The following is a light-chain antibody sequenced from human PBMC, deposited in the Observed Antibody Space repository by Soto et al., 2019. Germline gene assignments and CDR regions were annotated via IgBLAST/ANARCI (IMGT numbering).Light chain of an antibody. Sequence: EIVLTQSPDTLSLSPGERATLSCRASQSIRSERLAWYQQKPGQAPRLVIFDASNRASGMPERFSGSGSGTDFTLTISRLEPEDFAVYYCQQYDTSQRTFGQGTKVDIK. CDR1: QSIRSER. CDR2: DAS. J-gene: IGKJ1*01. CDR3: QQYDTSQRT. V-gene: IGKV3-20*01.